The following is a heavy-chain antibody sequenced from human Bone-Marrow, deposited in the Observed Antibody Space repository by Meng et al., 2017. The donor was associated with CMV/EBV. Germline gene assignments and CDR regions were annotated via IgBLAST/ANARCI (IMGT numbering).Heavy chain of an antibody. J-gene: IGHJ6*02. CDR2: INPSGGST. CDR3: ARDFRPQQQLVFYYYYGMDV. Sequence: ASVKVSCKASGYTFTSYYMHRVRQAPGQGLEWMGIINPSGGSTSYAQKFQGRVTMTRDTSTSTVYMELSSLRSEDTAVYYCARDFRPQQQLVFYYYYGMDVWGQGTTVTVSS. V-gene: IGHV1-46*01. D-gene: IGHD6-13*01. CDR1: GYTFTSYY.